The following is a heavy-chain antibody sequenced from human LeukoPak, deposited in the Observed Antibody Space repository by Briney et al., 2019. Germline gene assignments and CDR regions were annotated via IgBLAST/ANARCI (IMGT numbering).Heavy chain of an antibody. J-gene: IGHJ4*02. CDR1: GYTFASYG. V-gene: IGHV1-18*01. CDR2: ISPYNGNT. CDR3: ARDDRGYCTGTNCPYFDY. Sequence: GASVKVSCKASGYTFASYGTSWVRQVPGQGLEWMGWISPYNGNTIYAQKLQGRVTMTTDTSTNTAYMELRSLRSDDTAIYYCARDDRGYCTGTNCPYFDYWGQGTLVTVSS. D-gene: IGHD2-2*01.